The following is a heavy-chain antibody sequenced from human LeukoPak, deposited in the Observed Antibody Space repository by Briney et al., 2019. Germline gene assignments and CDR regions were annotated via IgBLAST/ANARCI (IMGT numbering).Heavy chain of an antibody. D-gene: IGHD6-13*01. CDR3: ARVSRAAAGWSSFDY. CDR2: IGTAGDT. J-gene: IGHJ4*02. CDR1: GFTFSSYD. Sequence: GGSLRLSCAASGFTFSSYDMHWVRQATGKGLEWVSAIGTAGDTYYPGSVKGRFTISRENAKNSLYLQMNSLRAGDTAVYYCARVSRAAAGWSSFDYWGQGTLVTVSS. V-gene: IGHV3-13*01.